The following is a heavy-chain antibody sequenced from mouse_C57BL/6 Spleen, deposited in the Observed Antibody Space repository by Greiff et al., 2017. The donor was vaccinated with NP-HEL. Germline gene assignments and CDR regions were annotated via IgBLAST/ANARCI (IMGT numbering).Heavy chain of an antibody. Sequence: VQLKESGPELVKPGASVKISCKASGYSFTDYNMNWVKQSNGKSLEWIGVINPNYGTTSYNQKFKGKATLTVDQSSSTAYMQLNSLTSEDSAVYYCARSLITTVVADYAMDYWGQGTSVTVSS. CDR1: GYSFTDYN. CDR2: INPNYGTT. CDR3: ARSLITTVVADYAMDY. J-gene: IGHJ4*01. D-gene: IGHD1-1*01. V-gene: IGHV1-39*01.